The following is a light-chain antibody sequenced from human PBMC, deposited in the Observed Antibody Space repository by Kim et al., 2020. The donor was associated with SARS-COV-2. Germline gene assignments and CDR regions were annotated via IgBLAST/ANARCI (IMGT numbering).Light chain of an antibody. CDR3: QQYNNWPNS. Sequence: SVSPGERATLSCRASQSVSSNLAWYQQKPGQAPRLLIYGASTRATGIPARFSGSGSGTEFTLTISSLQSEDFAVYYCQQYNNWPNSFCQGTKLEI. J-gene: IGKJ2*03. V-gene: IGKV3-15*01. CDR1: QSVSSN. CDR2: GAS.